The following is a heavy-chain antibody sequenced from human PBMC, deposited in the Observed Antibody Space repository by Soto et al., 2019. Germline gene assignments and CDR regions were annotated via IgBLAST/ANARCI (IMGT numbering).Heavy chain of an antibody. V-gene: IGHV4-30-4*01. J-gene: IGHJ5*01. CDR1: GDPISTVDYF. CDR2: IYKSATT. D-gene: IGHD2-15*01. Sequence: SETLSLTCSVSGDPISTVDYFWAWIRQPPGQALEYIGYIYKSATTYYNPSFESRVAISLDTSKSQFSLNVTSVTAADTAVYFCARGRYCLTGRCFPNWFDSWGQGTLVTVYS. CDR3: ARGRYCLTGRCFPNWFDS.